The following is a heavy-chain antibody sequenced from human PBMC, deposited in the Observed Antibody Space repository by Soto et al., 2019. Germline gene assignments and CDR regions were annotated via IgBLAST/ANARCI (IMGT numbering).Heavy chain of an antibody. CDR1: GYTFTDYY. Sequence: QVQLVQAEGEVKKSGASVKVFCKASGYTFTDYYMHWVRQAPGQGLEWLGRINPDSGGTEYAQKFQGRATMTRDSSINTVYMELSRLRSDDTAVYYCARDSRYCGGDCFDCWGQGTLVTVSS. J-gene: IGHJ4*02. V-gene: IGHV1-2*02. CDR2: INPDSGGT. D-gene: IGHD2-21*01. CDR3: ARDSRYCGGDCFDC.